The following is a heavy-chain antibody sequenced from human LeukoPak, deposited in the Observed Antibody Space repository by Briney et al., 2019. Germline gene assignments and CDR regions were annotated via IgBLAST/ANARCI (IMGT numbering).Heavy chain of an antibody. CDR2: IRYEGGKQ. D-gene: IGHD3-10*01. CDR3: AKDLTPYYFYGSGTFNY. V-gene: IGHV3-30*02. Sequence: GGSLRLSCAASGFTFSNYWMHWVRQAPGQGLEWVALIRYEGGKQYYADSVKGRFTISRDNSKNTVFLHINSLRPEDTAVYYCAKDLTPYYFYGSGTFNYWGQGTLVTVSS. J-gene: IGHJ4*02. CDR1: GFTFSNYW.